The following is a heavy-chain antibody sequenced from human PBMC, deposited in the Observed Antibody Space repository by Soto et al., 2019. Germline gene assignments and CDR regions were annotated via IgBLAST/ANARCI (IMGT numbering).Heavy chain of an antibody. V-gene: IGHV1-2*04. D-gene: IGHD2-8*01. CDR3: ARGDSTNCSTGVCSFFYNHDMDV. J-gene: IGHJ6*02. CDR2: INPKSGGT. Sequence: ASVTVSCKASGDSFTDYHIHWVRQAPGQGLEWLGRINPKSGGTSTAQKFQGWVTMTTDTSISTASVELTRLTFDDKGIYSCARGDSTNCSTGVCSFFYNHDMDVWAQGTTVTVSS. CDR1: GDSFTDYH.